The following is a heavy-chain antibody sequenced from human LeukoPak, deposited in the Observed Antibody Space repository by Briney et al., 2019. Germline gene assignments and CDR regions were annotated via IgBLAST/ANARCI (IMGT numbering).Heavy chain of an antibody. CDR2: IYYNGNS. J-gene: IGHJ3*02. CDR3: ARVLSTGYNNAFDI. Sequence: PSETLSLTCTVSGGSISTYYWSWLRQPPGKGLEWIGYIYYNGNSNYNPSLKSRVTISVDTSKNQFSLKLNSVTAADTAVYYCARVLSTGYNNAFDIWGQGTMVTVSS. V-gene: IGHV4-59*01. CDR1: GGSISTYY. D-gene: IGHD2/OR15-2a*01.